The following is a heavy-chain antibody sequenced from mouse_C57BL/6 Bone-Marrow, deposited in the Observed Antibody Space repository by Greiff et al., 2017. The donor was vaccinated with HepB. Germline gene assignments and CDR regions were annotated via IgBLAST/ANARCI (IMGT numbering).Heavy chain of an antibody. Sequence: EVKLMESGPGLVKPSQSLYLTCSVTGYSITSGYYWNWIRQFPGNKLEWMGYISYDGSNNYNPSLKNRISITRDTSKNQFFLKLNSVTTEDTATYYCARASLILYFDYWGQGTTLTVSS. CDR3: ARASLILYFDY. J-gene: IGHJ2*01. V-gene: IGHV3-6*01. CDR2: ISYDGSN. CDR1: GYSITSGYY.